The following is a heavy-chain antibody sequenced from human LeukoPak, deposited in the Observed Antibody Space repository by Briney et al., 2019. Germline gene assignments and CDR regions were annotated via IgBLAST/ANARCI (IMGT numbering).Heavy chain of an antibody. CDR3: ARDLGISGWYAPPLGYFDY. CDR2: INPKSGGT. J-gene: IGHJ4*02. V-gene: IGHV1-2*02. Sequence: GASVKVSCKACGYTFTSYYMHWVRQAPGQGLEWMGRINPKSGGTNYAQKFQGRVTMTRDTSISTTYMELSRLRSDDTAVYYCARDLGISGWYAPPLGYFDYWGQGTLVTVSS. D-gene: IGHD6-19*01. CDR1: GYTFTSYY.